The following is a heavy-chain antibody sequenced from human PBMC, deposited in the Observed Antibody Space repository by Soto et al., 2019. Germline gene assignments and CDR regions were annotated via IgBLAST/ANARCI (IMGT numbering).Heavy chain of an antibody. CDR2: FDPEDGET. CDR1: GYTLTELS. V-gene: IGHV1-24*01. D-gene: IGHD3-3*01. J-gene: IGHJ3*02. CDR3: ALTRITIFGVVRNAFDI. Sequence: GASVKVSCKVSGYTLTELSMRCVRRAPGKVLEWMGGFDPEDGETIYAQKFQGRVTMTEDTSTDTAYMELSSLRSEDTAVYYCALTRITIFGVVRNAFDIWGQGTMVTVSS.